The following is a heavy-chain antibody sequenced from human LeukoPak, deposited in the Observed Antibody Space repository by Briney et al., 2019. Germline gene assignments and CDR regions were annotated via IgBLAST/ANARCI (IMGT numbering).Heavy chain of an antibody. Sequence: GASVKVSCKVSGYTLTELSIYWVRQAPGKGLEWMGSFDCEDRDTIYAPKVQDRVTMTVDTSTDTAYMELNSLRSEDTAVYYRATRTPLIRGIIRTYFYLGMDVWGQGTTVIVSS. D-gene: IGHD3-10*01. V-gene: IGHV1-24*01. CDR1: GYTLTELS. CDR2: FDCEDRDT. CDR3: ATRTPLIRGIIRTYFYLGMDV. J-gene: IGHJ6*02.